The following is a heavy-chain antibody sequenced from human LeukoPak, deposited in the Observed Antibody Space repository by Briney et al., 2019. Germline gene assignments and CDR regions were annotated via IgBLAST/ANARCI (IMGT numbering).Heavy chain of an antibody. J-gene: IGHJ4*02. CDR3: ATTNVLLWFGELSKTAYFDY. CDR1: GGSFSGYY. D-gene: IGHD3-10*01. Sequence: SETLSLTCAVYGGSFSGYYWSWIRQPPGKGLKWIGVINHSGSTNYNPSLKSRVTISVDTSKNQFSLKLSSVTAADTAVYYCATTNVLLWFGELSKTAYFDYWGQGTLVTVSS. V-gene: IGHV4-34*01. CDR2: INHSGST.